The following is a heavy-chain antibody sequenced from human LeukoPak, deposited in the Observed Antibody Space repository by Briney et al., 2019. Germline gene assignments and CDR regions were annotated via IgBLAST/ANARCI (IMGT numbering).Heavy chain of an antibody. Sequence: SETLSLTCAVYGGSFSGYYWSWIRQPPGKGLVWIGEINHSGSTNYNPSLKSRVTISVDTSKNQFSPKLSSVTAADTAVYYCARGVPPVNWNGAWFDPWGQGTLVTVSS. J-gene: IGHJ5*02. V-gene: IGHV4-34*01. CDR1: GGSFSGYY. CDR3: ARGVPPVNWNGAWFDP. D-gene: IGHD1-20*01. CDR2: INHSGST.